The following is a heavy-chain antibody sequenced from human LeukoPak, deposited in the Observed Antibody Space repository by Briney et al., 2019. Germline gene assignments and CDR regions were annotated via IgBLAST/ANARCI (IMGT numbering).Heavy chain of an antibody. CDR3: AKVGDGSGSYSDY. Sequence: PGGSLRLSCAASGSTFSSYGMHWVRQAPGKGLEWVAFIRYDGSNKYYADSVKGRFTISRDNSKNTLYLQMNSLRAEDTAVYYCAKVGDGSGSYSDYWGQGTLVTVSS. D-gene: IGHD3-10*01. CDR2: IRYDGSNK. CDR1: GSTFSSYG. V-gene: IGHV3-30*02. J-gene: IGHJ4*02.